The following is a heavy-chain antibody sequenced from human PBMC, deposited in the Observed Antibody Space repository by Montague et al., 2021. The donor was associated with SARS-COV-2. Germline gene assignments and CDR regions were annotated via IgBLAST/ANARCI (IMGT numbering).Heavy chain of an antibody. J-gene: IGHJ4*02. V-gene: IGHV3-9*01. CDR1: GFTFDDYA. CDR3: AKVRSGSYWGCFDY. D-gene: IGHD3-10*01. CDR2: ITWNSGSR. Sequence: SLRLSCAASGFTFDDYAMHWVRQAPGKGLEWVSGITWNSGSRGHADSVKGRFTIPRDNAKNSLYLQMNSLRAEDTAFYYCAKVRSGSYWGCFDYWGQGTLVTVSS.